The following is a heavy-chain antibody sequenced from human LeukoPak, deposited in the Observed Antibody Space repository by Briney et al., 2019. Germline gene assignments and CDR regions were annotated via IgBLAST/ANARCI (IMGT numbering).Heavy chain of an antibody. J-gene: IGHJ4*02. CDR1: GYTFTGYY. Sequence: ASVKVSCKASGYTFTGYYMHWVRQAPGQGLEWMGWINPNSGGTNYAQKFQGRVTMTRDTSISTAYMELSRLRSDDTAVYYCARGYYYGSGHHFDYWGQGTLVTVSS. CDR2: INPNSGGT. D-gene: IGHD3-10*01. CDR3: ARGYYYGSGHHFDY. V-gene: IGHV1-2*02.